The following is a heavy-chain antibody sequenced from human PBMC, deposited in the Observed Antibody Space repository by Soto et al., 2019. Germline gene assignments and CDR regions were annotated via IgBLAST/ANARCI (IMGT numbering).Heavy chain of an antibody. CDR2: INPSGGST. CDR1: GYTFTSYY. V-gene: IGHV1-46*01. D-gene: IGHD2-2*01. CDR3: ARAIVVVPAAPYSNYYGMDV. Sequence: ASVKVSCKASGYTFTSYYMHWVRQAPGQGLEWMGIINPSGGSTSYAQKFQGRVTMTRDTSTSTVYMELSSLRSEDTAVYYCARAIVVVPAAPYSNYYGMDVWGQGTTVTVSS. J-gene: IGHJ6*02.